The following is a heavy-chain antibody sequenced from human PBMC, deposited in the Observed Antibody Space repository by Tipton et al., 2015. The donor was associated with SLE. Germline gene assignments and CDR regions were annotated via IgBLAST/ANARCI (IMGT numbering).Heavy chain of an antibody. V-gene: IGHV4-61*10. CDR3: AREGRREQHALDY. D-gene: IGHD6-13*01. J-gene: IGHJ4*02. Sequence: TLSLTCTVSGGSISSGSYYWSWIRQPAGKGLEWIGYLHYSGSTNYNPSLKSRVTISVDTSKNQFSLKLSSVTAADTAVYYCAREGRREQHALDYWGQGTLFSVSS. CDR2: LHYSGST. CDR1: GGSISSGSYY.